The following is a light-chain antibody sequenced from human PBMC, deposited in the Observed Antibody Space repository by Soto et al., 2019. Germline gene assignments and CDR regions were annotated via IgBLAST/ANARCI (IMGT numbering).Light chain of an antibody. CDR1: QSISSW. J-gene: IGKJ1*01. Sequence: EIQMTQSPSTLSASVGDRVTITCRASQSISSWLAWYQQKPGKAPKLLIYKASSLESGVPSRFSGSGSGKEFTINISRLPPDDFAAYYCQQYNIYGTLGQGTKVEIK. CDR2: KAS. CDR3: QQYNIYGT. V-gene: IGKV1-5*03.